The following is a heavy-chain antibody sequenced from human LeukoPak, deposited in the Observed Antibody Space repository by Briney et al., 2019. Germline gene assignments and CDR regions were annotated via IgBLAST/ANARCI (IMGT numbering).Heavy chain of an antibody. V-gene: IGHV3-23*01. CDR2: ISGSGGDT. Sequence: PGGSLRLSCAASGSTFSSYAMSWVRQAPGKGLEWVSAISGSGGDTYNADSVEGRFTISRDNSKNTLYLQMNSLRAEDTAVYYCASFWSGHYNYFDYWGQGTLVTVSS. CDR3: ASFWSGHYNYFDY. CDR1: GSTFSSYA. J-gene: IGHJ4*02. D-gene: IGHD3-3*01.